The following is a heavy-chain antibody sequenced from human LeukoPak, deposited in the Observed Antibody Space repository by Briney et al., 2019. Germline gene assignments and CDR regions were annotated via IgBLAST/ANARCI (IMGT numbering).Heavy chain of an antibody. J-gene: IGHJ4*02. CDR1: GFTFSSYA. CDR2: ISGSGGST. V-gene: IGHV3-23*01. Sequence: QPGGSLRLSCAASGFTFSSYAMSWVRQAPGKGLEWVSAISGSGGSTYYADSVKGRFTISRDNSKNTLYLQMNSLRAEDTAVYYCVKDGSGGWELLAWDYWGQGTLVTVSS. D-gene: IGHD1-26*01. CDR3: VKDGSGGWELLAWDY.